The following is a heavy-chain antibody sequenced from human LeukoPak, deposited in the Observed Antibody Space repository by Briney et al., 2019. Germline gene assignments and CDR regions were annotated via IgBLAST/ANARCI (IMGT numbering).Heavy chain of an antibody. CDR1: GGTFSSYA. J-gene: IGHJ6*02. Sequence: GASVKVSCKASGGTFSSYAISWVRQAPGQGLEWMGGIIPIFGTANYAQKFQGRVTITADESTSTAYMELSSLRSEDTAVYYCARGLWFGEPYYYYYGMDVWGQGTTVTVSS. CDR3: ARGLWFGEPYYYYYGMDV. D-gene: IGHD3-10*01. V-gene: IGHV1-69*13. CDR2: IIPIFGTA.